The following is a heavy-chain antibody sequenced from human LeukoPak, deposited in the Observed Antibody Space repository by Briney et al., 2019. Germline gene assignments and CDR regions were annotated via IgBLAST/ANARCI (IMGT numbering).Heavy chain of an antibody. V-gene: IGHV3-7*01. CDR1: GFTFSSYW. CDR2: IKQDGSEK. D-gene: IGHD4-17*01. CDR3: ARGEVDDYGDYYYYYGMDV. Sequence: GGSLRFSCAASGFTFSSYWMSWVRQAPGKGLEWVANIKQDGSEKYYVDSAKGRFTISRDNAKNSLYLQMNSLRAEDTAVYYCARGEVDDYGDYYYYYGMDVWGQGTTVTVSS. J-gene: IGHJ6*02.